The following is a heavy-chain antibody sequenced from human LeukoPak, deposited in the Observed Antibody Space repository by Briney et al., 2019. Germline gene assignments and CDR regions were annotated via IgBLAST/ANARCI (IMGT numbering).Heavy chain of an antibody. V-gene: IGHV4-59*08. CDR2: IYYRETT. CDR1: GGSMRDHF. Sequence: SETLSLACTVSGGSMRDHFWSWIRQPPGKGLEWIGYIYYRETTNYNPSLKSRVTISIDKSKRQFSLRLNSVTASDTAVYYCARTGDVYDTLTGYSYFFDYWGQGTLVTVSS. D-gene: IGHD3-9*01. J-gene: IGHJ4*02. CDR3: ARTGDVYDTLTGYSYFFDY.